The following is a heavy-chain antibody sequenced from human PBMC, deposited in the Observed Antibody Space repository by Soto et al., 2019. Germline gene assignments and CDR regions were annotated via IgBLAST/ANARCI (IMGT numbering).Heavy chain of an antibody. CDR2: INPSGGST. Sequence: ASVKVSCKASGYTFTSYYMHWVRQAPGQGLEWMGIINPSGGSTSYAQKFQGRVTMTRDTSTSTVSMELSSLRSEDTAVYYCASRQYGGNSYSWFDPWGQGTLVTVSS. D-gene: IGHD2-21*02. CDR3: ASRQYGGNSYSWFDP. J-gene: IGHJ5*02. CDR1: GYTFTSYY. V-gene: IGHV1-46*01.